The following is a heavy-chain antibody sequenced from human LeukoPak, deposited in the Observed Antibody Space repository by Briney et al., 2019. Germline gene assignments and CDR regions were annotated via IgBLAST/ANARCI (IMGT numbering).Heavy chain of an antibody. CDR3: ARRGANSGSYSHFDL. V-gene: IGHV4-31*03. D-gene: IGHD1-26*01. CDR1: GGSISSGGYY. J-gene: IGHJ2*01. Sequence: TSETLSLTCTVSGGSISSGGYYWSWIRQHPGKGLEWIGYIYYSGSTYYNPSLKSRVTISVDTSKNQFSLKLSSVTAADTAVYYCARRGANSGSYSHFDLWGRGTLVTVSS. CDR2: IYYSGST.